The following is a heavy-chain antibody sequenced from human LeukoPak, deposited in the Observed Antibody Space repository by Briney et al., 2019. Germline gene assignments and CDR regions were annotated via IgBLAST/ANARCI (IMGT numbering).Heavy chain of an antibody. Sequence: QSGGSLRLSCAASGFTFNTYTMNWVRQAPGKGLEWVSYISSPSTIYYADSVKGRFTISRDNAKNSLYLQMNSLRDEDTAVYYCASDHAYAFDYWGQGTLVAVSS. D-gene: IGHD3-16*01. CDR2: ISSPSTI. CDR1: GFTFNTYT. CDR3: ASDHAYAFDY. J-gene: IGHJ4*02. V-gene: IGHV3-48*02.